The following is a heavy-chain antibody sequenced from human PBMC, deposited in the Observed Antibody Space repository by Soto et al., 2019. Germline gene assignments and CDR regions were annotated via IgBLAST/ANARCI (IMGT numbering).Heavy chain of an antibody. J-gene: IGHJ6*03. CDR3: ARGEFFCSSTSCYNYYYYYMDV. CDR1: GYTFTSYD. D-gene: IGHD2-2*02. V-gene: IGHV1-8*01. Sequence: ASVKVSCKASGYTFTSYDINWVRQATGQGLEWMGWMNPNSGNTGYAQKFQGRVTMTRNTSISTAYMELSSLRSEDTAVYYCARGEFFCSSTSCYNYYYYYMDVWGKGTTVTVSS. CDR2: MNPNSGNT.